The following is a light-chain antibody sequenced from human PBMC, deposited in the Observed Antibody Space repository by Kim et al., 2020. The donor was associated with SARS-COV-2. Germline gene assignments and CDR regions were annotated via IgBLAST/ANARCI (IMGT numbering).Light chain of an antibody. CDR1: QSIGPW. V-gene: IGKV1-12*01. CDR3: QQGTTFPWT. CDR2: GAS. J-gene: IGKJ1*01. Sequence: SASVGDTVTNTCRARQSIGPWLGWYQQKVGKAPKLLISGASDLEIGVPSRFSGRGSETDFTLTITSLQPEDFATYYCQQGTTFPWTFGPGTKLEI.